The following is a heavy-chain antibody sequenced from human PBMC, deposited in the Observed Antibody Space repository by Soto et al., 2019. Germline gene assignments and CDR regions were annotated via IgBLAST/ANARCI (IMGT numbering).Heavy chain of an antibody. CDR1: GGSINSGSYY. Sequence: QVQLQESGPGLVKPSQTLSLTCTVTGGSINSGSYYWSWIRQHPGKGLEWIGNINYSGSTYYNPSLKSRVIMSVDASQNQFFLKLTSVTAADTAVYSCARDRLMGQYFGSWGQGTLVTVSS. CDR3: ARDRLMGQYFGS. J-gene: IGHJ4*02. CDR2: INYSGST. V-gene: IGHV4-31*03. D-gene: IGHD3-10*01.